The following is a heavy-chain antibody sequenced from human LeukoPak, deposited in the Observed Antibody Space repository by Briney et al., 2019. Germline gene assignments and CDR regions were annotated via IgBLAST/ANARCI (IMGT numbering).Heavy chain of an antibody. CDR1: GYTFTSYG. CDR3: ARERGWHKAFDI. Sequence: ASVKVSCKASGYTFTSYGLTWVRQAPGQGLEWMGWITTYSGNTNYAQKLQGRVTMTTDTSTSTAYMELRSLRSDDTAVYYCARERGWHKAFDIGGLGTMVTVS. CDR2: ITTYSGNT. J-gene: IGHJ3*02. D-gene: IGHD6-19*01. V-gene: IGHV1-18*01.